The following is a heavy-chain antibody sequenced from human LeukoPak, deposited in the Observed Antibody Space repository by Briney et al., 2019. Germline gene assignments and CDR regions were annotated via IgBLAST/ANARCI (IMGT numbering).Heavy chain of an antibody. CDR3: ARVTGYMIEDYFDY. V-gene: IGHV4-38-2*02. CDR2: IYHSGST. D-gene: IGHD3-22*01. Sequence: SETLSLTCTVSGYSISSGYYWGWIRQPPGKGLEWIGSIYHSGSTYYNPSLKSRVTIPVETSKNQFSLKLSSVTAADTAVYYCARVTGYMIEDYFDYWGQGTLVTVSS. CDR1: GYSISSGYY. J-gene: IGHJ4*02.